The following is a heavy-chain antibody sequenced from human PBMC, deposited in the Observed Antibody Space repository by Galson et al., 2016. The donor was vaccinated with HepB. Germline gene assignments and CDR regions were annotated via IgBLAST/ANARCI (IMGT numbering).Heavy chain of an antibody. CDR3: AKDNYGDHAFAY. Sequence: SLRLSCAASGFTFSSYVLSWVRQPPGKGLEWVSAIRADGRNTYYADSVKGRFTIYRDNSKNTVYLRMNSLRAEDTAVYFCAKDNYGDHAFAYWGQGTLVTVSS. V-gene: IGHV3-23*01. CDR2: IRADGRNT. J-gene: IGHJ4*02. CDR1: GFTFSSYV. D-gene: IGHD4-17*01.